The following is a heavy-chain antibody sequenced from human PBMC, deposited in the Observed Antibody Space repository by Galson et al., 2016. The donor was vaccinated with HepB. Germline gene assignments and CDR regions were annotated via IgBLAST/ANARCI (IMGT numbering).Heavy chain of an antibody. CDR2: INGTGTIT. CDR3: ARGGLGNYYAYGMDV. V-gene: IGHV3-23*01. J-gene: IGHJ6*02. Sequence: SLRLSCAASGISFSTYWMNWVRLAPGKGLEWVSAINGTGTITKYADSVKGRFTISRDNSKNTMYLQVNSLRAEDTAVDYCARGGLGNYYAYGMDVWGHGTTVTVAS. D-gene: IGHD3/OR15-3a*01. CDR1: GISFSTYW.